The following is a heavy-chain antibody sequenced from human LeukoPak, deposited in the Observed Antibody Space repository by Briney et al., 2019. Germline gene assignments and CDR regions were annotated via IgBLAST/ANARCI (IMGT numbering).Heavy chain of an antibody. Sequence: PSETLSLTCAVYGGSFSGYYWSWIRQPPGKGLEWIGEINHSGSTNYNPSLKSRVTISVDTSKNQFSLKLSFVTAADTAVYYCARHEAHSRGLIYYFDYWGQGTLVTVSS. CDR3: ARHEAHSRGLIYYFDY. J-gene: IGHJ4*02. D-gene: IGHD6-13*01. V-gene: IGHV4-34*01. CDR2: INHSGST. CDR1: GGSFSGYY.